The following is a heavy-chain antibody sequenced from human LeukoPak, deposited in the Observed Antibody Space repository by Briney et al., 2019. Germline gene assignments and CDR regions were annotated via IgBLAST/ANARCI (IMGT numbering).Heavy chain of an antibody. V-gene: IGHV3-66*01. CDR3: ARTSLLWFGEYQKDY. D-gene: IGHD3-10*01. CDR2: IYSGGST. J-gene: IGHJ4*02. CDR1: GFTVSSNY. Sequence: GGSLRLSCAASGFTVSSNYMSWVRQAPGKGLEWVSVIYSGGSTYYADSVKGRFTISRDNSKNTLYLQMNSLRAEDTAVYYCARTSLLWFGEYQKDYWGQGTLVTVSS.